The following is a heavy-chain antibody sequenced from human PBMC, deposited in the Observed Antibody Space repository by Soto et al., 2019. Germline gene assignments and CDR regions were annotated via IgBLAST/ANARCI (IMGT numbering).Heavy chain of an antibody. J-gene: IGHJ4*02. CDR2: ISGSGGST. Sequence: EVQLLESGGGLVQPGGSLRLSCAASGFTFSSYAMSWVRQAPGKGLEWVSAISGSGGSTYYADSVKGRFTISRDNSKNTLYLQMNGLRAEDTAVYYCARSYYYDSSGYWIPFDYWGQGTLVTVSS. D-gene: IGHD3-22*01. CDR1: GFTFSSYA. CDR3: ARSYYYDSSGYWIPFDY. V-gene: IGHV3-23*01.